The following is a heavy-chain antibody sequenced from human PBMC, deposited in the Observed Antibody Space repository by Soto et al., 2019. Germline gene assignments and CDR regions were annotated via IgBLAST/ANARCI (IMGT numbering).Heavy chain of an antibody. J-gene: IGHJ4*02. CDR1: GGTFSSYA. CDR2: IIPIFGTA. V-gene: IGHV1-69*01. CDR3: ARVGATDWGVGYYFDY. D-gene: IGHD1-26*01. Sequence: QVQLVQSGAEVKKPASSVKVSCKASGGTFSSYAISWVRQAPGQGLEWMGGIIPIFGTANYAQKFQGRVTITADESTSTAYMELSSLRSEDTAVYYCARVGATDWGVGYYFDYWGQGTLVTVSS.